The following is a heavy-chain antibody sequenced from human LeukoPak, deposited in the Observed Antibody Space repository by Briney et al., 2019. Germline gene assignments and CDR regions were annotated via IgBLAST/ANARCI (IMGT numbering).Heavy chain of an antibody. CDR3: ARVGGYCSGGSCWFDP. CDR1: GGSISSYY. J-gene: IGHJ5*02. V-gene: IGHV4-59*01. Sequence: SETLSLTCTVSGGSISSYYWSWIRQPPGKGLEWIGYIYYSGSTNYNPSLKSRVTISVDTSKNQFSLKLSSVTAADTAVYYCARVGGYCSGGSCWFDPWGQGTLVTVSS. CDR2: IYYSGST. D-gene: IGHD2-15*01.